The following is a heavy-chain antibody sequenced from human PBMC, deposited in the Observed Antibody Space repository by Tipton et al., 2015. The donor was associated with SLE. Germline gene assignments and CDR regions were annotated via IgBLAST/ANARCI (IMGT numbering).Heavy chain of an antibody. J-gene: IGHJ4*02. CDR3: ACPLHCSSTSCPPGD. CDR2: IYYSGST. D-gene: IGHD2-2*01. V-gene: IGHV4-39*01. CDR1: GGSISSSSYY. Sequence: TLSLTCTVSGGSISSSSYYWGWIRQPPGKGLEWIGSIYYSGSTYYNPSLKSRVTISVDTSKNQFSLKLSSVTAADTAVYYCACPLHCSSTSCPPGDWGQGTLVTVSS.